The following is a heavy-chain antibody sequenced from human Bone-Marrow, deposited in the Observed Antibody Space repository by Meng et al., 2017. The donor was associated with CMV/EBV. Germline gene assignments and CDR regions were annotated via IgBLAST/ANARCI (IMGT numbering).Heavy chain of an antibody. CDR2: IFNSGST. CDR1: GGSISSSSYY. V-gene: IGHV4-39*07. J-gene: IGHJ5*02. Sequence: GSLRLSCTVSGGSISSSSYYWGWIRQPPGKELEWIGSIFNSGSTYYRPSLKSRVTISMDTSKNQFSLKLTSVTAADTAVYFCARSARQVSQWFDPWGQGTLVTVSS. D-gene: IGHD5/OR15-5a*01. CDR3: ARSARQVSQWFDP.